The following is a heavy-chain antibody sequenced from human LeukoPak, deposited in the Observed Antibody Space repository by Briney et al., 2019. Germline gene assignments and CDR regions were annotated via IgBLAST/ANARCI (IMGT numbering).Heavy chain of an antibody. CDR3: ASGYDILTGHQGAFDI. CDR1: GFTFSSYA. D-gene: IGHD3-9*01. Sequence: PGGSLRLSCAASGFTFSSYAMHWVRQAPGKGLEYVSAISSNGGSTYYANSVKGRFTISRDNSKNTLYLQMGSLRAEDMAVYYCASGYDILTGHQGAFDIWGQGTMVTVSS. V-gene: IGHV3-64*01. CDR2: ISSNGGST. J-gene: IGHJ3*02.